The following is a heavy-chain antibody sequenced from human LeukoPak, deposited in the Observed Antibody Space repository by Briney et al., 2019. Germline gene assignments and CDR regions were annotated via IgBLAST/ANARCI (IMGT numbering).Heavy chain of an antibody. J-gene: IGHJ3*02. V-gene: IGHV3-43D*03. D-gene: IGHD3-22*01. CDR1: GFIFDDYA. Sequence: PGGSLRLSCAASGFIFDDYAMHWVRQAPGKGLQWVSLISWDGGSTYYADSVKGRFTISRDNSKNTLYLQMNSLRAEDTAVYYCARDRWYYYDSSDYYHDAFDIWGQGTMVTVSS. CDR2: ISWDGGST. CDR3: ARDRWYYYDSSDYYHDAFDI.